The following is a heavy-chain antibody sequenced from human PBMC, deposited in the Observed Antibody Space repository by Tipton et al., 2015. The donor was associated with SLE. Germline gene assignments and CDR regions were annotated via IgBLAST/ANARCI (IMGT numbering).Heavy chain of an antibody. CDR3: ARGLLTWRGAIVGVDV. CDR2: ISYGGGT. V-gene: IGHV4-59*08. D-gene: IGHD2-21*01. J-gene: IGHJ6*02. CDR1: GGSISSNS. Sequence: TLSLTCSVSGGSISSNSWIWIRQPPGKGLDWIGYISYGGGTNYNPSLKSRVTISVDTSKNQFSLKLTSVTAADTAVYYCARGLLTWRGAIVGVDVWGQGTTVNVSS.